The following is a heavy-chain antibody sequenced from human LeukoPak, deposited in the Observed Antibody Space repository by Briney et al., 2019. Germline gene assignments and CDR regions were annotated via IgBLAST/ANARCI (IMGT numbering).Heavy chain of an antibody. CDR3: ARRVTDSSGYYYFTEYFQH. D-gene: IGHD3-22*01. J-gene: IGHJ1*01. CDR2: INPSGGRT. CDR1: GYTFTSYH. V-gene: IGHV1-46*01. Sequence: GASVKVSCKASGYTFTSYHVHWVRQAPGQGLEWMGIINPSGGRTSYAQKFQGRVTMTRNTSISTAYMELSSLRSEDTAVYYCARRVTDSSGYYYFTEYFQHWGQGTLVTVSS.